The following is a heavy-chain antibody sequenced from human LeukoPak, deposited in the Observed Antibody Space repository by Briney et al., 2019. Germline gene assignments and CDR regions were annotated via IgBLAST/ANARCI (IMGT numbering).Heavy chain of an antibody. D-gene: IGHD3-22*01. Sequence: SETLSLTCTVSGGSISSSSYYWSWIRQPPGKGLEWIGRIYTSGSTNYNPSLKSRVTMSVDTSKNQFSLKLSSVTAADTAVYYCARAGYYYDSSGYYSFDYWGQGTLVTVSS. V-gene: IGHV4-61*02. CDR2: IYTSGST. CDR1: GGSISSSSYY. J-gene: IGHJ4*02. CDR3: ARAGYYYDSSGYYSFDY.